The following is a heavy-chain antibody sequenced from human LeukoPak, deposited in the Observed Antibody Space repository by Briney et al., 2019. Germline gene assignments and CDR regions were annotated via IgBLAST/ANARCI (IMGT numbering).Heavy chain of an antibody. D-gene: IGHD4-17*01. CDR2: IYYSGST. J-gene: IGHJ6*03. CDR1: GGSISSSSYY. Sequence: SETLSLTCTVSGGSISSSSYYWGWIRQPPGKGLEWIGSIYYSGSTYYNPSLKSRVTISVDRSKNQFSLKLSSVTAADTAVYYCARRTVTTRVYYYMDVWGKGTTVTVSS. V-gene: IGHV4-39*07. CDR3: ARRTVTTRVYYYMDV.